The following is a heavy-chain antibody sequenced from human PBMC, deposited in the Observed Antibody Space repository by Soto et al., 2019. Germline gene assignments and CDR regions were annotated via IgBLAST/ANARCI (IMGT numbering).Heavy chain of an antibody. CDR1: GFTFSNAW. CDR2: IKSKTDGGTT. CDR3: AKGASVRYFDWEVVY. Sequence: PGGSLRHSCASSGFTFSNAWMNWVRQAPGKGLEWVGRIKSKTDGGTTYYADSVKGRFTISRDNSKNTLYLQMNSLRAEDTAVYYCAKGASVRYFDWEVVYWGQGTLVTVSS. D-gene: IGHD3-9*01. J-gene: IGHJ4*02. V-gene: IGHV3-15*07.